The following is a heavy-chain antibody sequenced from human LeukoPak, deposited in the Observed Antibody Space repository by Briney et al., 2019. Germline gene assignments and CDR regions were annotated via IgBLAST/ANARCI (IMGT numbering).Heavy chain of an antibody. V-gene: IGHV3-74*01. CDR2: IDGGGSST. Sequence: GGSLRLSCGASGFTFSYHWMHWVRQVPGKGLVWVSRIDGGGSSTSYADSVKGGFSISRDNAKSTLYLQMSSLRAEDTAVYYCARGPGSSGGAYVGDYWGPGTLVTVSS. CDR3: ARGPGSSGGAYVGDY. J-gene: IGHJ4*01. CDR1: GFTFSYHW. D-gene: IGHD3-22*01.